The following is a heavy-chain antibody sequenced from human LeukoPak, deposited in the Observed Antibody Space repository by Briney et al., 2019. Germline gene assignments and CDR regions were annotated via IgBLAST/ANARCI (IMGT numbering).Heavy chain of an antibody. V-gene: IGHV4-39*07. D-gene: IGHD6-19*01. Sequence: PSETLSLTCTVSGGSISSSSYYWGWIRQPPGLGLEWIGSIYYSGSTYYNPSLKSRVTISVDTSKNQFSLKLSSVTAADTAVYYCARGGWYRGVDYWGQGTLVTVSS. CDR3: ARGGWYRGVDY. J-gene: IGHJ4*02. CDR2: IYYSGST. CDR1: GGSISSSSYY.